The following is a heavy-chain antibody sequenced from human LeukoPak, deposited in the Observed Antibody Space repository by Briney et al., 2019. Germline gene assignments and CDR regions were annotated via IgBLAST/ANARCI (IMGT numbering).Heavy chain of an antibody. CDR3: AKDREYSSSPVGLDY. J-gene: IGHJ4*02. D-gene: IGHD6-6*01. Sequence: GRSLRLSCAASGFTFDDYAMHWVRQAPGKGLEWVSGISWNSGSTGYVDSVKGRFTISRDNSKNTLYLQMNSLRAEDTAVYYCAKDREYSSSPVGLDYWGQGTLVTVSS. V-gene: IGHV3-9*01. CDR1: GFTFDDYA. CDR2: ISWNSGST.